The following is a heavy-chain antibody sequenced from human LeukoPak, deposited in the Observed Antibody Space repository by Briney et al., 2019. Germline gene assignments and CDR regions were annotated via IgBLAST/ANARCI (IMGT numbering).Heavy chain of an antibody. CDR2: IYYSGST. Sequence: SETLSLTCTVSGGSISSSSYYWGWIRQPPGKGLEWIGNIYYSGSTYSSPSLKSRVTISVDTSKNQFSLKLSSVTAADTAVYYCARAGVWGSYRIGYFDYWGQGTLVTVSS. CDR3: ARAGVWGSYRIGYFDY. D-gene: IGHD3-16*02. V-gene: IGHV4-39*07. J-gene: IGHJ4*02. CDR1: GGSISSSSYY.